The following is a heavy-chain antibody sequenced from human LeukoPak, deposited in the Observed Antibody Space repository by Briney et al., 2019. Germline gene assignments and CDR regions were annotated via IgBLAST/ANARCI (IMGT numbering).Heavy chain of an antibody. CDR2: IIPILGIA. Sequence: SVKVSCKASVGTFSSYTISWVRQAPGQGLEWMGRIIPILGIANYAQKFQGRVTITADKSTSTAYMERSSLRSEDTAVYYCARGTVVPAAIGDWGQGTLVTVSS. CDR1: VGTFSSYT. D-gene: IGHD2-2*01. J-gene: IGHJ4*02. V-gene: IGHV1-69*02. CDR3: ARGTVVPAAIGD.